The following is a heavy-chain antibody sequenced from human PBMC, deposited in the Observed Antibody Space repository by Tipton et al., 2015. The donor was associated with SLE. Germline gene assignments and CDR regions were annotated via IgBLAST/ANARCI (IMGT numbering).Heavy chain of an antibody. V-gene: IGHV4-4*02. CDR2: IYHSESP. D-gene: IGHD1-7*01. J-gene: IGHJ4*02. CDR3: TRVPRYNWNYIAD. CDR1: GGSIISSSW. Sequence: TLSLTCAVSGGSIISSSWWSWARQPPWKGLEWIGDIYHSESPNYNPSLKSRVTISIDKSKNQFSLKLTSVTAADTAVYHCTRVPRYNWNYIADWGQGTLVSVSS.